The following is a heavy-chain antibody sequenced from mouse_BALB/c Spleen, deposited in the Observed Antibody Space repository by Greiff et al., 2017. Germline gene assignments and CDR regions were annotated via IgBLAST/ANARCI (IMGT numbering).Heavy chain of an antibody. Sequence: QVQLKQSAAELARPGASVKMSCKASGYTFTSYTMHWVKQRPGQGLEWIGYINPSSGYTEYNQKFKDKTTLTADKSSSTAYMQLSSLTSEDSAVYYCARWGLRSYFDYWGQGTTLTVSS. D-gene: IGHD1-1*01. CDR1: GYTFTSYT. V-gene: IGHV1-4*02. CDR3: ARWGLRSYFDY. CDR2: INPSSGYT. J-gene: IGHJ2*01.